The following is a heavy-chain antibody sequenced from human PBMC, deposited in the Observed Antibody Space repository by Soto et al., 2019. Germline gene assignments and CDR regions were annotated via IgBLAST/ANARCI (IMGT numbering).Heavy chain of an antibody. CDR2: ISYDGSNK. D-gene: IGHD3-3*01. V-gene: IGHV3-30*18. CDR3: AKDPHHTIFGVVPPAPPDY. J-gene: IGHJ4*02. CDR1: GFTFSSYG. Sequence: GGSLRLSCAASGFTFSSYGMHWVRQAPGKGLEWVAVISYDGSNKYYADSVKGRFTISRDNSKNTLYLQMNSLRAEDTAVYYCAKDPHHTIFGVVPPAPPDYWGQGTLVTVSS.